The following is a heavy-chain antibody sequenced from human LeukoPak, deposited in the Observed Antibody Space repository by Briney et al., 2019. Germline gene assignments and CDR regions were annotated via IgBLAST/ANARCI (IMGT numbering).Heavy chain of an antibody. CDR2: IYHSGST. Sequence: SETLSLTCTVSGYSINSGFYWAWIRQPPGKGLEWIGNIYHSGSTYSNPSLKSRVTISIDTSKNQFSLKLSSVTAADTAVYYCAREGNGGDYWGQGTLVTVSS. CDR3: AREGNGGDY. V-gene: IGHV4-38-2*02. J-gene: IGHJ4*02. CDR1: GYSINSGFY. D-gene: IGHD1-1*01.